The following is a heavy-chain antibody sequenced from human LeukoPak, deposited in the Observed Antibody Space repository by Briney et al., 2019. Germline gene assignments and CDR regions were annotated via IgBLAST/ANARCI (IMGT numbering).Heavy chain of an antibody. CDR2: IYSGGST. D-gene: IGHD3-22*01. J-gene: IGHJ6*02. V-gene: IGHV3-53*04. CDR1: GFTVSSNY. CDR3: ARDHYYDSSRLPSEYYGMDV. Sequence: GGSLRLSCAASGFTVSSNYMSWVRQAPGKRLEWVSVIYSGGSTYYADSVKVRFTISRHNSKNTLYLQMNSLRAEDTAVYYCARDHYYDSSRLPSEYYGMDVCGQGTTVTVSS.